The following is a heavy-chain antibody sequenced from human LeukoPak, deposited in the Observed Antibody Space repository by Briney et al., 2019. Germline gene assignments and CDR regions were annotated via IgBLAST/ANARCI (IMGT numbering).Heavy chain of an antibody. J-gene: IGHJ6*02. CDR2: ISGSGGST. Sequence: PGGSLRLSCAASGCTFSSYAMSWVRQAPGKGLEWVSAISGSGGSTYYADSVKGRFTISRDNSKNTLYLQMNSLRAEDTAVYYCARDEGPYSSGWYYYPTIYYYYGMDVWGQGTTVTVSS. V-gene: IGHV3-23*01. CDR1: GCTFSSYA. CDR3: ARDEGPYSSGWYYYPTIYYYYGMDV. D-gene: IGHD6-19*01.